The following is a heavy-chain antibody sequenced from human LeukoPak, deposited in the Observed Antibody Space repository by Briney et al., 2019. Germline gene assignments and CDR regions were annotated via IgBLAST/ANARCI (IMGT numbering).Heavy chain of an antibody. J-gene: IGHJ4*02. CDR1: GGSISSYY. CDR2: IYTSGST. D-gene: IGHD3-3*01. V-gene: IGHV4-4*07. CDR3: AREDLDQTLYYDFWSGYYAAAYYFDY. Sequence: SETLSPTCTVSGGSISSYYWSWIRQPAGKGLEWIGRIYTSGSTNYNPSLKSRVTMSVDTSKNQFSLKLSSVTAADTAVYYCAREDLDQTLYYDFWSGYYAAAYYFDYWGQGTLVTVSS.